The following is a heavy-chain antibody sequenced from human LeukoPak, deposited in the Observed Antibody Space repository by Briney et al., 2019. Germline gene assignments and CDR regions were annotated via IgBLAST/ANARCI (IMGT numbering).Heavy chain of an antibody. Sequence: GGSLRLSCAASGFIVSSYSMHWVRQAPGKGLEFVSAISANGRNTYYANSVKGRFTISRDYSKNTLYLQMGSLRPEDVGVYYGARVGLGSGLDYWGQGTLVTVSS. CDR3: ARVGLGSGLDY. J-gene: IGHJ4*02. CDR2: ISANGRNT. V-gene: IGHV3-64*01. D-gene: IGHD1-26*01. CDR1: GFIVSSYS.